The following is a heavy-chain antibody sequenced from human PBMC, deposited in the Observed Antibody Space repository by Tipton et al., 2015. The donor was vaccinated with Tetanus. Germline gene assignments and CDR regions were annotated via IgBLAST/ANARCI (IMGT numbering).Heavy chain of an antibody. J-gene: IGHJ4*02. Sequence: TLSLTCTVSGGSISSSSYYWGWIRQPPGKGLEWIGSIYYSGSTYYTPSLKSRVTISVDTSKNQFSLKLSSVTAADTAVYYCARLKKMVYSYGYPDYWGQGTLVTVSS. CDR3: ARLKKMVYSYGYPDY. CDR2: IYYSGST. V-gene: IGHV4-39*01. CDR1: GGSISSSSYY. D-gene: IGHD5-18*01.